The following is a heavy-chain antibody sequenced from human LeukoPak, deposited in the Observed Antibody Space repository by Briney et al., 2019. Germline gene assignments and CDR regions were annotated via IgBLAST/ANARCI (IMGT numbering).Heavy chain of an antibody. Sequence: GGSLRLSCAASGFTFSSYAMHWVRQAPGKGLEWVAVISYDGSNKYYADSVKGRFTISRDNSKNTLYLQMNSLRAEDTAVYYCAATGYSSGWYAYYYYYYMDVWGKGTTVTISS. CDR3: AATGYSSGWYAYYYYYYMDV. J-gene: IGHJ6*03. V-gene: IGHV3-30*04. D-gene: IGHD6-19*01. CDR1: GFTFSSYA. CDR2: ISYDGSNK.